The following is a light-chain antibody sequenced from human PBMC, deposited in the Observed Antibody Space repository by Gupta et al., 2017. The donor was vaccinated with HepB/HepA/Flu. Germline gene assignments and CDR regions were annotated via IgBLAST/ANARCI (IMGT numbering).Light chain of an antibody. J-gene: IGLJ3*02. V-gene: IGLV1-47*01. CDR2: RNN. CDR1: SSNIGINY. CDR3: AAWDDSLSIGV. Sequence: QSVLTQPPSASGTPGQRVTISCSGSSSNIGINYVYWYQQLPGTAPKLLRYRNNQRPSGVPDRFSGSKSGTSASLAISGLRSEDDSDYYCAAWDDSLSIGVCGGGTKLT.